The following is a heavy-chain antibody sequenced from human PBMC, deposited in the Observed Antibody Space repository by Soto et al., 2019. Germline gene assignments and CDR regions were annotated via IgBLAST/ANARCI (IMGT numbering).Heavy chain of an antibody. CDR1: GFTFSSYA. Sequence: GGSLRLSCAASGFTFSSYAMHWVRQAPGKGLEWVAVISYDGSNKYYADSVKGRFTTSRDNSKNTLYRQMNSLRAEDTAVYYCARGLWGGAGSEYWGPGTLVTVSS. D-gene: IGHD5-18*01. J-gene: IGHJ4*01. V-gene: IGHV3-30-3*01. CDR3: ARGLWGGAGSEY. CDR2: ISYDGSNK.